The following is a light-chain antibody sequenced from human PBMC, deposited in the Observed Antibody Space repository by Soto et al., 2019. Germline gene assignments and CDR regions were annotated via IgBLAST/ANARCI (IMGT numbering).Light chain of an antibody. CDR2: SAS. J-gene: IGKJ2*01. Sequence: EIVMTQSPATLSVSPGERTTLSCRASQSISTELAWYQQKPGQPPRLLIYSASTRATGVPARFTDSGSGSEFTLTISGLQSEDFAVYYCQQGHNWPLTVGQGTRLEI. V-gene: IGKV3-15*01. CDR1: QSISTE. CDR3: QQGHNWPLT.